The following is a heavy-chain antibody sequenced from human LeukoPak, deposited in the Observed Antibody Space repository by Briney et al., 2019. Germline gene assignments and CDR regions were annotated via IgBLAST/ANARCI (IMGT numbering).Heavy chain of an antibody. D-gene: IGHD3-16*02. CDR3: ARGEGVNYRYSGFGYFNAVDY. J-gene: IGHJ4*02. Sequence: ASVKVSCKASGYTFTGYYMHWVRQAPGQGLEWMGWINPNSGGTKYAQKLLGRVTVTRDTSISTAYMQLSRLRSDDTAVYYCARGEGVNYRYSGFGYFNAVDYWGQGTLVTVSS. CDR1: GYTFTGYY. CDR2: INPNSGGT. V-gene: IGHV1-2*02.